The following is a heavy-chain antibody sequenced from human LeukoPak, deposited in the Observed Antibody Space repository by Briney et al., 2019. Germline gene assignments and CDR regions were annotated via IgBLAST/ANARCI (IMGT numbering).Heavy chain of an antibody. CDR3: ARRAVGNSYYYSMDV. D-gene: IGHD6-19*01. J-gene: IGHJ6*03. CDR2: ISAYNGNT. V-gene: IGHV1-18*01. Sequence: ASVKVSCKASGYTFTSYGFSWVRQAPGQGLEWMGWISAYNGNTNYAQKFQGRVTITRNTSISTAFMELSSLRSEDTAVYYCARRAVGNSYYYSMDVWGKGTTVTVSS. CDR1: GYTFTSYG.